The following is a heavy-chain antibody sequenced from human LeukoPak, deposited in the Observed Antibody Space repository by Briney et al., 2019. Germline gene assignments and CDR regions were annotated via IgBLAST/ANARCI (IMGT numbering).Heavy chain of an antibody. Sequence: SETLSLTCTVSGGSISSSSYYWGWIRPPPGKGLEWIGSIYYSGSTCYNPSLKSRVTISVDTSKNQFSLKLSSVTAADTAVYYCATGGTYYDILTGYSWGQGTLVTVSS. J-gene: IGHJ5*02. CDR3: ATGGTYYDILTGYS. D-gene: IGHD3-9*01. CDR1: GGSISSSSYY. CDR2: IYYSGST. V-gene: IGHV4-39*01.